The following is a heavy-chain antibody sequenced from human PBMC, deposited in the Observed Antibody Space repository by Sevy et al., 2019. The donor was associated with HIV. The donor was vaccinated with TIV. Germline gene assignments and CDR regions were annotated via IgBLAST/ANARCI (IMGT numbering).Heavy chain of an antibody. J-gene: IGHJ3*02. CDR1: GFTFSGYS. CDR2: ISSSSSYI. V-gene: IGHV3-21*01. D-gene: IGHD4-17*01. CDR3: ARDRFYGDDESDAFDI. Sequence: GGSLRLSCAASGFTFSGYSMNWVRHAPGKGLEWVSSISSSSSYIYYADSVKGRFTISRDNAKNSLYLQMNSLRAEDTAVYYCARDRFYGDDESDAFDIWGQGTMVTVSS.